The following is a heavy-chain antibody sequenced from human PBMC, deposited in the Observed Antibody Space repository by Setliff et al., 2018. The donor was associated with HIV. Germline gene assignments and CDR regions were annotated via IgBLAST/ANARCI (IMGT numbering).Heavy chain of an antibody. CDR3: VRDLARVIAH. D-gene: IGHD2-21*01. J-gene: IGHJ4*02. CDR1: GFMFGVDW. V-gene: IGHV3-7*01. Sequence: GGSLRLSCAASGFMFGVDWMSWVRQTPGKGLEWVASVTPDGGDKYYANSMRGRFTISRDNGKNAVYLQMNSLTAEDTALYYRVRDLARVIAHWGQGTLVTVSS. CDR2: VTPDGGDK.